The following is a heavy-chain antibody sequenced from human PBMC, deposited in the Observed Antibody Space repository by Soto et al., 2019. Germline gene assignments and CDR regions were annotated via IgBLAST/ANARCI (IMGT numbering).Heavy chain of an antibody. CDR2: IIPIFGTA. V-gene: IGHV1-69*13. D-gene: IGHD6-19*01. CDR1: GGTFSSYA. CDR3: ARSDASGYSSGWYGYYYYGMDV. Sequence: SVKVSCKASGGTFSSYAISWVRQAPGQGLEWMGGIIPIFGTANYAQKFQGRVTITADESTSTAYMELSSLRSEDTAVYYCARSDASGYSSGWYGYYYYGMDVWGQGTTVTVS. J-gene: IGHJ6*02.